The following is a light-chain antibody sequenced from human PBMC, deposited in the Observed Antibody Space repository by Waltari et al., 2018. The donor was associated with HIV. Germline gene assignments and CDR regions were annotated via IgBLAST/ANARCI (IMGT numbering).Light chain of an antibody. V-gene: IGKV1-33*01. J-gene: IGKJ4*01. CDR3: QHYDGLPLT. CDR2: DTS. Sequence: IQMTQSPSSLSASIGDRVTLTCRASQHINNHLSWYQQKPGKAPRLLIYDTSNLEPGVPARFSGSGFGTDFTLIISSLQPEDAATYFCQHYDGLPLTFGGGTRLEIK. CDR1: QHINNH.